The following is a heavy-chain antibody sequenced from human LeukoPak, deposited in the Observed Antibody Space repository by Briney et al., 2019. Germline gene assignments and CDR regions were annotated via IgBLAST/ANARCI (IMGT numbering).Heavy chain of an antibody. CDR2: INHSGST. V-gene: IGHV4-34*01. J-gene: IGHJ4*02. D-gene: IGHD6-13*01. CDR1: GGSFSGYY. CDR3: ARVFSSAIAAAVDY. Sequence: SSETLSLTCAVYGGSFSGYYWSWIRQPPGKGLEWIGEINHSGSTNYNPSLKSRVTISVDTSKNQFSLKLSSVTAADTAVYYCARVFSSAIAAAVDYWGQGTLVTVSS.